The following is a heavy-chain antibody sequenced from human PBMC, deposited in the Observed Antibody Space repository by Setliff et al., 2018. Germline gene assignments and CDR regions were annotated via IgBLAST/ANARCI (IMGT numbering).Heavy chain of an antibody. D-gene: IGHD6-25*01. Sequence: GGSLRLSCAASGFTFSSYAMHWVRQAPGKGLEWVAVISYDGSNKYYADSVKGRFTISRDNSKNTLYLQMNSLRAEDTAVYYCAKGLVSAGVDYWGQGTLVTVSS. CDR3: AKGLVSAGVDY. CDR1: GFTFSSYA. J-gene: IGHJ4*02. CDR2: ISYDGSNK. V-gene: IGHV3-30-3*01.